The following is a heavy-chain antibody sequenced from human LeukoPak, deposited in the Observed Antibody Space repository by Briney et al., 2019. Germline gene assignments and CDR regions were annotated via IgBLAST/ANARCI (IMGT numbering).Heavy chain of an antibody. CDR3: ARGPYYDTSGYFIY. J-gene: IGHJ4*02. Sequence: PSETLSLTCAVYGGSFSGYYWSWIRQPPGKGLEWIGEINHSGSTNYNPSHKSRVTISVDTSKNQFSLKLRSVTAADTAVYYCARGPYYDTSGYFIYWSQGTLVTVSS. D-gene: IGHD3-22*01. CDR1: GGSFSGYY. CDR2: INHSGST. V-gene: IGHV4-34*01.